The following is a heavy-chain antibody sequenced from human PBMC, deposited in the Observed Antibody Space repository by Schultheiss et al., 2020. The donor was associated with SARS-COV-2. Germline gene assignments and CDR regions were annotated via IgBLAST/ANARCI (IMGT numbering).Heavy chain of an antibody. V-gene: IGHV3-33*01. CDR2: IWYDGSNK. CDR3: AREVGWEETGGEGFDY. J-gene: IGHJ4*02. D-gene: IGHD3-16*01. CDR1: GFTFSSYG. Sequence: GESLKISCAASGFTFSSYGMHWVRQAPGKGLEWVAVIWYDGSNKYYANSVKGRFTISRDNSKNTLYLQMGSLRAEDMAVYYCAREVGWEETGGEGFDYWGQGTLVTVSS.